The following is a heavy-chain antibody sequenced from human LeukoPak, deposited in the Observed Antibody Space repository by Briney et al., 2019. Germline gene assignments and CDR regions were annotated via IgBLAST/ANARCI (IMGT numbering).Heavy chain of an antibody. CDR3: ARQGGSYGSGWYHVF. CDR2: IYYRGST. CDR1: RGSISSSSYY. Sequence: PSETLSLTCTVSRGSISSSSYYWGWIRQPPGKGMEWIGSIYYRGSTHYNPSLKTRATISVDKTKNQSSLNLSSVTAADTAVYYCARQGGSYGSGWYHVFWGQGTLVTVSS. J-gene: IGHJ4*02. D-gene: IGHD6-19*01. V-gene: IGHV4-39*01.